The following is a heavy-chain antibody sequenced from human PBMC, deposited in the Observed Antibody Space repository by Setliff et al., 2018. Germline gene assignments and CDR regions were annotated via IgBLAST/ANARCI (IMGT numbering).Heavy chain of an antibody. CDR1: GDSISGSPHF. Sequence: SETLSLTCTVSGDSISGSPHFWSWIRQPPGKGLEWIGEINHSGSTNYNPSLKSRVTISVDTSKNQFSLKLSSVAAADTAVYYCARGFDVCGGGACYTDRPYYFDYWGLGTLVTVSS. V-gene: IGHV4-39*07. D-gene: IGHD2-21*02. CDR2: INHSGST. CDR3: ARGFDVCGGGACYTDRPYYFDY. J-gene: IGHJ4*02.